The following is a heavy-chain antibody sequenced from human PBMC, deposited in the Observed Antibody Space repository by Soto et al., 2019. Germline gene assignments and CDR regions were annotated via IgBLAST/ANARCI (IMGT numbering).Heavy chain of an antibody. J-gene: IGHJ4*02. CDR2: IYYSGGT. CDR3: ARHSSSWQIFDY. D-gene: IGHD6-13*01. Sequence: SETLSLTCTVSGGSISSYYWSWIRQPPGKGLEWIGYIYYSGGTNYNPSLKSRVTISVATSKNQFSLKLSSVTAADTAVYYCARHSSSWQIFDYWGQGTLVTVSS. CDR1: GGSISSYY. V-gene: IGHV4-59*08.